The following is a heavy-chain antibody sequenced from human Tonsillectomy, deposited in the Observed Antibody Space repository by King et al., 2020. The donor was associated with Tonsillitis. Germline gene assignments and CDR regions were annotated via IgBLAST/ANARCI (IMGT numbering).Heavy chain of an antibody. CDR2: ISGSGGTT. CDR3: AKDRLGSKDYFDY. V-gene: IGHV3-23*04. D-gene: IGHD3-9*01. Sequence: VQLVESGGAFIQPGGSLRLSCAASGFTFHLYAMSWVRQAPGKGLEWVSGISGSGGTTYYADSVKGRFTISRDKSKNMLFLQMNSLRVEDTAIYYCAKDRLGSKDYFDYWGQGTVVTVSS. CDR1: GFTFHLYA. J-gene: IGHJ4*02.